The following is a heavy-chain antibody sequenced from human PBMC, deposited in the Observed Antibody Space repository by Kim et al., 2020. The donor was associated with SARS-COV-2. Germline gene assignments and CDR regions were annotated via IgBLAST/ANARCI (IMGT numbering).Heavy chain of an antibody. D-gene: IGHD4-17*01. V-gene: IGHV4-59*01. J-gene: IGHJ4*02. CDR2: ISFAGTA. Sequence: SETLSLTCIVSGGSITHSYWSWIRRPPGKGLEWLGYISFAGTASYNPSLKGRLAMSRDISRNRFPLTLSTVTAADTAFYYCAKTTGEEIDSWVQGTLV. CDR1: GGSITHSY. CDR3: AKTTGEEIDS.